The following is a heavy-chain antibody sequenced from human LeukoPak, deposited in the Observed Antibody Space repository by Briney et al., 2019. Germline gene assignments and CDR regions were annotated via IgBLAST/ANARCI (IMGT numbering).Heavy chain of an antibody. CDR3: AREKNY. J-gene: IGHJ4*02. CDR2: ISSSGSSI. CDR1: GFTFSSYG. V-gene: IGHV3-21*01. Sequence: GGSLRLSCAASGFTFSSYGMHWVRQAPGKGLEWVSTISSSGSSIFYAASVKGRFTISRDNARNSLYLQMNSLRAEDTAVYYCAREKNYWGQGTLVTVSS.